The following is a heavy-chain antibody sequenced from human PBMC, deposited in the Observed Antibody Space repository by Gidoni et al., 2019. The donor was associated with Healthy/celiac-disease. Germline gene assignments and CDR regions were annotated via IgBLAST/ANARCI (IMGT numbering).Heavy chain of an antibody. CDR1: GFTFSSYS. Sequence: EVQLVESGGGLVKPGGSLRLSCAASGFTFSSYSMNWVRQAPGKGREWVSSMSSSSSYIYYADSVKGRFTISRDNAKNSLYLQMNSLRAEDTAVYYCARDEAKHFDYWGQGTLVTVSS. CDR3: ARDEAKHFDY. V-gene: IGHV3-21*01. CDR2: MSSSSSYI. J-gene: IGHJ4*02.